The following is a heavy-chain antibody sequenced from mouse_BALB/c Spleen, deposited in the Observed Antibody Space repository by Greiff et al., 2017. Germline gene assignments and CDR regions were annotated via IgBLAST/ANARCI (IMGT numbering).Heavy chain of an antibody. CDR2: ISSGGSYT. Sequence: EVQGVESGGGLVKPGGSLKLSCAASGFTFSSYAMSWVRQSPEKRLEWVAEISSGGSYTYYPDTVTGRFTISSDNAKNTLYLEMSSLRSEDTAMYYFAREEPSYAMDYWGQGTAVTVSS. V-gene: IGHV5-9-4*01. CDR1: GFTFSSYA. CDR3: AREEPSYAMDY. J-gene: IGHJ4*01.